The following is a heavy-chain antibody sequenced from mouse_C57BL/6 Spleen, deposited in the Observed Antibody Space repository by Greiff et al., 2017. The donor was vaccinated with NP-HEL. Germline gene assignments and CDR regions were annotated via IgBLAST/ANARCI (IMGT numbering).Heavy chain of an antibody. CDR2: IYPRSGNT. J-gene: IGHJ4*01. Sequence: QVQLKQSGAELARPGASVKLSCKASGYTFTSYGISWVKQRTGQGLEWIGEIYPRSGNTYYNEKFKGKATLTADKSSSTAYMELRSLTSEDSAVYFCAREKVYGGYAMDYWGQGTSVTVSS. D-gene: IGHD1-1*01. V-gene: IGHV1-81*01. CDR1: GYTFTSYG. CDR3: AREKVYGGYAMDY.